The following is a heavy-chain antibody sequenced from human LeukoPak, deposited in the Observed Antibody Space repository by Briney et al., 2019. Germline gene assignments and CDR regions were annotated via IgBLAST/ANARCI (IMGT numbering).Heavy chain of an antibody. CDR2: ISYDGSNN. D-gene: IGHD3-16*01. J-gene: IGHJ1*01. CDR1: GFTFSSYG. CDR3: AKDWGSHSPAGYFQH. Sequence: GRSLSLSCTASGFTFSSYGMHWVRQAPGKGLEWVAVISYDGSNNYYAASVKGRFTISRDNSKNTLYLQMNSLRADDTAVYYGAKDWGSHSPAGYFQHWGRGTLVTVSS. V-gene: IGHV3-30*18.